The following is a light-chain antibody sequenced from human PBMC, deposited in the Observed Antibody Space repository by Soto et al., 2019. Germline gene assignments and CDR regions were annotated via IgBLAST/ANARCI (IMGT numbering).Light chain of an antibody. V-gene: IGKV3-20*01. CDR1: QSVSNNY. J-gene: IGKJ1*01. Sequence: EIVLTQSPGTLSLSPGERATLSCRASQSVSNNYLAWYQQKPGQAPRVLIYDASHRATGIPARFRGSGSGTEFTLTISSLQPVDFATYYCQQYNSFWTFGQGTKVDIK. CDR3: QQYNSFWT. CDR2: DAS.